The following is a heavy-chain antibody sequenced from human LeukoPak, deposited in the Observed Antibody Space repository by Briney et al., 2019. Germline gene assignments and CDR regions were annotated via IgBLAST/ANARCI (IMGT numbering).Heavy chain of an antibody. J-gene: IGHJ6*03. V-gene: IGHV4-59*01. CDR3: AKYSYGYYPGSPVYYMDV. Sequence: PSETLSLICTVSGGSISSYYWSWIRQPPGKGLEWIGYIYYSGSTNYNPSLKSRVTISVDTSKNQFSLKLSSVTAADTAVYYCAKYSYGYYPGSPVYYMDVWGKGTTVTVSS. D-gene: IGHD5-18*01. CDR2: IYYSGST. CDR1: GGSISSYY.